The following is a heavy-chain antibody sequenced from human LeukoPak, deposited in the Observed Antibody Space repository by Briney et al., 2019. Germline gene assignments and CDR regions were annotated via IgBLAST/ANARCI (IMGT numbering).Heavy chain of an antibody. J-gene: IGHJ6*02. CDR2: INSSGGNT. Sequence: GASVKVSCKASGYTFTSYYMYWVRQAPGQGLEWMGIINSSGGNTSYAQNFQGRVTMTRDTSARIAYMELRSLRPEDTAVYYCARENTYGYSYGMDVWGQGTTVTVSS. V-gene: IGHV1-46*01. D-gene: IGHD3-22*01. CDR1: GYTFTSYY. CDR3: ARENTYGYSYGMDV.